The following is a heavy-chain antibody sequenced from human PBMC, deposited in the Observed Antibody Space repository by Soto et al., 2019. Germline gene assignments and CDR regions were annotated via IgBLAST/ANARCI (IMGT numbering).Heavy chain of an antibody. V-gene: IGHV1-18*04. CDR3: ARRVAAAGTYGMDV. D-gene: IGHD6-13*01. Sequence: QVQLVQSGAEVKKPGASVKVSCKASGYTFTSYGISWVRQAPGQGLEWMGWISAYNGNTNYAQTHQGRATMTTDTPTSTAYMELRSLRSDDTAVYYCARRVAAAGTYGMDVWGQGTTVTVSS. J-gene: IGHJ6*02. CDR1: GYTFTSYG. CDR2: ISAYNGNT.